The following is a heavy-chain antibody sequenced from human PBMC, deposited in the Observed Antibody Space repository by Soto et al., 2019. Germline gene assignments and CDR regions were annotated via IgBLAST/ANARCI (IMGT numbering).Heavy chain of an antibody. J-gene: IGHJ6*02. V-gene: IGHV1-69*13. CDR1: GGTFSRYA. D-gene: IGHD6-6*01. Sequence: SVKVSCKASGGTFSRYAISWVRQAPGQGLEWMGGIIPIFGTANYAQKFQGRVTITADESTSTAYMELSSLRSEDTAVYYCARRVIAARPIYYYYGMDVWGQGTTVTVSS. CDR2: IIPIFGTA. CDR3: ARRVIAARPIYYYYGMDV.